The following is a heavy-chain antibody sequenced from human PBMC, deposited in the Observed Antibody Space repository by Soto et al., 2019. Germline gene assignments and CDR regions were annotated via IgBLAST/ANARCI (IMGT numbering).Heavy chain of an antibody. V-gene: IGHV3-21*01. Sequence: VGSLRLSCAASGFTFTRYSMNWVRQAPGKGLEWVSSISSTTNYIYYADSMKGRFTVSRDNAKNSVYLEMNSLSAEDTALYYCARESEDLTSNFDYWGQGTLVTVSS. CDR2: ISSTTNYI. J-gene: IGHJ4*02. CDR1: GFTFTRYS. CDR3: ARESEDLTSNFDY.